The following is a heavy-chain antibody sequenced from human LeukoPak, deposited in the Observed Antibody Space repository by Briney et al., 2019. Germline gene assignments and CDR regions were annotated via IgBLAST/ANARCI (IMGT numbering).Heavy chain of an antibody. V-gene: IGHV4-59*01. D-gene: IGHD6-6*01. CDR1: GGSISTYY. J-gene: IGHJ5*02. Sequence: SETLSLTCTVSGGSISTYYWSWIRQPPGKGLEWIGYIYYSGTTYYNPSLKSRVTISVDTSKNHFSLKMRSVTAADTAVYYCARWASSSSLFYAWGQGTLVTVSS. CDR3: ARWASSSSLFYA. CDR2: IYYSGTT.